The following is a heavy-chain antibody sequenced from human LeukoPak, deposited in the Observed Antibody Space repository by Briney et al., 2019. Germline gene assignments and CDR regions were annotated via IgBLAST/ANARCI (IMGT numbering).Heavy chain of an antibody. D-gene: IGHD2-15*01. CDR3: AILPLGYCSGGSCSGLDY. Sequence: PSQTLSLTSTVSVGSTSSGGYYWSCIRQHPGNGLEWIGYISYSGSTYYNPSLKRRVTISVDTSKNQFSLKLSSVTAADTAVYYCAILPLGYCSGGSCSGLDYWGQGTLVTVSS. CDR2: ISYSGST. V-gene: IGHV4-31*03. J-gene: IGHJ4*02. CDR1: VGSTSSGGYY.